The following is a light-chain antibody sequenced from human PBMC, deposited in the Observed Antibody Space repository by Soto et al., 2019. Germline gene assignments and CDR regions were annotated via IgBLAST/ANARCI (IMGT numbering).Light chain of an antibody. CDR2: DAS. J-gene: IGKJ1*01. V-gene: IGKV1-5*01. CDR1: QSMNDW. CDR3: LRYNAFSQT. Sequence: DIQMTQSPSTLSASIGDRVTITCRASQSMNDWLAWYQQKPGKATKVLIYDASSLQSGVPSRFSGSRSGTEFTLTIDSLQPVHVATYYCLRYNAFSQTFCQGTKVEI.